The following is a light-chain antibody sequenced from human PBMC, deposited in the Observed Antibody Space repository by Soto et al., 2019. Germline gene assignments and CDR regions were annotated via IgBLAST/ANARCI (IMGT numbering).Light chain of an antibody. V-gene: IGKV3-15*01. Sequence: EIVMTQSPATLSLSHAERATLSCRASQSVSSNLAWYQQKPGQAPRLLIYGASTRATGIPARFSGSGSGTEFTLTISSLQSEDFAVYYCQQYNNWPVFGGGTKVDI. CDR2: GAS. CDR3: QQYNNWPV. CDR1: QSVSSN. J-gene: IGKJ4*01.